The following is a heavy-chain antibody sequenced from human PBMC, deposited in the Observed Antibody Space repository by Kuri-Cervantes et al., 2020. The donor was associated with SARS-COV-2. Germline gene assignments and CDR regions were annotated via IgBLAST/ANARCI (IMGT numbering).Heavy chain of an antibody. CDR2: ISYDGSNK. J-gene: IGHJ4*02. D-gene: IGHD2-21*01. CDR1: GFTFSSYG. Sequence: GESLKISCAASGFTFSSYGMHWVRQAPGKGLEWVAVISYDGSNKYYADSEKGRFTISRDNSKNTLYLQMNSLRAEDTAVYYCAKDRVGVQDFWGQGTLVTVSS. CDR3: AKDRVGVQDF. V-gene: IGHV3-30*18.